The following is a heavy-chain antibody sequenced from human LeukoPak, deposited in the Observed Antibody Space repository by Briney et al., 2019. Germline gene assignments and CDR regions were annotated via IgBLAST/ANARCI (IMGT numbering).Heavy chain of an antibody. D-gene: IGHD3-22*01. Sequence: GASVKVSCKASGYTFTGYYMHWVRQAPGQGLEWMGWINPNSGGTNYAQKLQGRVTMTTDTSTSTAYMELRSLRSDDTAVYYCARFDSSGYYYAFDYWGQGTLVTVSS. CDR2: INPNSGGT. CDR1: GYTFTGYY. CDR3: ARFDSSGYYYAFDY. V-gene: IGHV1-2*02. J-gene: IGHJ4*02.